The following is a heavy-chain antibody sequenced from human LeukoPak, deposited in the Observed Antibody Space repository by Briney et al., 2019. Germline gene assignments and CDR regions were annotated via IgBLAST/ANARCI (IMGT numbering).Heavy chain of an antibody. J-gene: IGHJ1*01. CDR3: ARGVGATPPKYFQH. V-gene: IGHV3-21*04. Sequence: PGGSLRLSCAASGFTFSSYSMNWVRQAPGKGLEWVSSISSSSSYIYYADSVKGRFTISRDNAKNSLYLQMNSLRAEDTALYYCARGVGATPPKYFQHWGQGTLVTVSS. CDR2: ISSSSSYI. CDR1: GFTFSSYS. D-gene: IGHD1-26*01.